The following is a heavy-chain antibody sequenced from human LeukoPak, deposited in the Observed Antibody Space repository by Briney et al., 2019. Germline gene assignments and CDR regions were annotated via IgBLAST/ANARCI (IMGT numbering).Heavy chain of an antibody. V-gene: IGHV4-59*01. CDR2: IYYSGST. D-gene: IGHD1-1*01. CDR1: GGSISSYY. CDR3: ARDLVTQRGTRAFDI. Sequence: SETLSLTCAVSGGSISSYYWSWIRQPPGKGLEWIGYIYYSGSTNYNPSLKSRVTISVDTSKNQFSLKLSSVTAADTAVYYCARDLVTQRGTRAFDIWGQGTMVTVSS. J-gene: IGHJ3*02.